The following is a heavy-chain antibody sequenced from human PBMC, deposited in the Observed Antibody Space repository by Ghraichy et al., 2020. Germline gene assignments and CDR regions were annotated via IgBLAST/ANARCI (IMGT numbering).Heavy chain of an antibody. CDR1: GGSISSYY. D-gene: IGHD1-26*01. CDR3: ARQELRRGPFDY. Sequence: SETLSLTCTVSGGSISSYYWSWIRQPPGKGLEWIGYIYTSGSTNYNPSLKSRVTISVDTSKNQFSLKLSSVTAADTAVYYCARQELRRGPFDYWGQGTLVTVSS. CDR2: IYTSGST. V-gene: IGHV4-4*09. J-gene: IGHJ4*02.